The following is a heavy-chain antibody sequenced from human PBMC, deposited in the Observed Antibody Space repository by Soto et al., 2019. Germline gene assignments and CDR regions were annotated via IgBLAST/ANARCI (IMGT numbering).Heavy chain of an antibody. J-gene: IGHJ4*02. CDR2: ISGSGGST. CDR3: AKGVMITFGGVIVKATYYFDY. CDR1: GFTFSSYA. Sequence: GESLKISCAASGFTFSSYAMSWVRQAPGKGLEWVSAISGSGGSTYYADSVKGRFTISRDNSKNTLYLQMNSLRAEDTAVYYCAKGVMITFGGVIVKATYYFDYWGQGTLVTVSS. V-gene: IGHV3-23*01. D-gene: IGHD3-16*02.